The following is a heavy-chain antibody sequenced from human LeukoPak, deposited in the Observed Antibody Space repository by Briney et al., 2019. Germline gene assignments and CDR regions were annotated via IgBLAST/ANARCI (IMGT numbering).Heavy chain of an antibody. CDR2: ISGSGGST. CDR1: GFTFSSYA. Sequence: PGGSLRLSCAASGFTFSSYAMSWVRQAPGKGLEWVSAISGSGGSTYYADSVKGRFTISRDNSKNTLYLQMNSLRAEDTAVYYCARECITIFGVVSYYFDYWGQGTLVTVSS. CDR3: ARECITIFGVVSYYFDY. J-gene: IGHJ4*02. D-gene: IGHD3-3*01. V-gene: IGHV3-23*01.